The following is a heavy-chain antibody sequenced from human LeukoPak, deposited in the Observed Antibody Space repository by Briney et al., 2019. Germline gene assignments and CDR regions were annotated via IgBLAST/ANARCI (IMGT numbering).Heavy chain of an antibody. J-gene: IGHJ5*02. CDR2: IRYDGSNK. CDR3: AKDLDYGDYNWFDP. V-gene: IGHV3-30*02. Sequence: GGSLRLSCAASGFTFKRYGMHWVRQAPGKGLEWVAFIRYDGSNKYYADSVKGRFTISRDNSKNTLYLQMNSLRAEDTAVYYCAKDLDYGDYNWFDPWGQGTLVTVSS. CDR1: GFTFKRYG. D-gene: IGHD4-17*01.